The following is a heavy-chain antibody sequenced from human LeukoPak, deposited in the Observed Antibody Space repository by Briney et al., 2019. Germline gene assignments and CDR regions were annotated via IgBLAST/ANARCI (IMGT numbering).Heavy chain of an antibody. V-gene: IGHV1-8*01. D-gene: IGHD2-2*01. CDR1: GYTFTSYD. CDR2: MNPNSGNT. CDR3: ARVDIVVVLAIDNYYYYGMDV. Sequence: ASVKVSCKASGYTFTSYDINWVRQATGQGLEWMGWMNPNSGNTGYAQKFQGRVTMTRNTSISTAYMELSSLRSEDTAVYYCARVDIVVVLAIDNYYYYGMDVWGQGTTVTVSS. J-gene: IGHJ6*02.